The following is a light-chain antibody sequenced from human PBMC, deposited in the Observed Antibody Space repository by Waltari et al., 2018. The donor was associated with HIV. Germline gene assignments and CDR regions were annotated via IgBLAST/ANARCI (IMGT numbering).Light chain of an antibody. V-gene: IGKV4-1*01. CDR2: WAS. J-gene: IGKJ1*01. CDR1: QSVLHSSNNKYY. CDR3: QQYYSPPQT. Sequence: DIVMTQSPDPPAVSLGGRATINCKSSQSVLHSSNNKYYVAWYQKQQGQSPKLLVYWASTRESGVPDRFSGSGSGTDFTLTISSLQAEDVAVYYCQQYYSPPQTFGQGTKVEIK.